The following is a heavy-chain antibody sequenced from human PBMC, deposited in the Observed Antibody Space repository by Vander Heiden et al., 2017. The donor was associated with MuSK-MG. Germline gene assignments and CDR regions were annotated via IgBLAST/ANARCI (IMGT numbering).Heavy chain of an antibody. D-gene: IGHD3-22*01. Sequence: EVQLVESGGGLVKPGGSLRLSCAASVFTFSNAWMSWVRQAPGKGLEWVGRIKSKTDGGTTDYAAPGKGRFTISRDDSKNTLYMQMNRLKTEDTAVYYCTTDHPYYYDSSGFYYWGQGTMVTVYS. J-gene: IGHJ4*02. CDR2: IKSKTDGGTT. CDR3: TTDHPYYYDSSGFYY. V-gene: IGHV3-15*01. CDR1: VFTFSNAW.